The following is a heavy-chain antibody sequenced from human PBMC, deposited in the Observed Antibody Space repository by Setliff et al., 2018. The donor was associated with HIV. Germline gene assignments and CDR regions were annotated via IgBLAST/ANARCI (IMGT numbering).Heavy chain of an antibody. J-gene: IGHJ6*02. CDR2: INPSGDVI. CDR3: ASPSFGDVYYYYGMDV. CDR1: GYTSTSFS. Sequence: ASVKVSCKASGYTSTSFSLHWVRQAPGQGIEWMGIINPSGDVIRYAQKFQGRVTMTSETSTSTVYMDLSSLRSEDTDVYYCASPSFGDVYYYYGMDVWGQGTTVTVSS. D-gene: IGHD3-10*01. V-gene: IGHV1-46*01.